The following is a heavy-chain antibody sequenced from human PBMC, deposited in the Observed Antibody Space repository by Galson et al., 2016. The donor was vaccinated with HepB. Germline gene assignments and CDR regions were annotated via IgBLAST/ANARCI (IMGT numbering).Heavy chain of an antibody. CDR2: ISKDGSDK. Sequence: SLRLSCAASGFAFSSYTIHWVRQAPGRGLEWVAVISKDGSDKQYVDSVKGRFTVSRDNSKNMLFLQMNSLRVEDTAVYYCAKLDCGRNCPRDYWGQGTQVTVSS. CDR1: GFAFSSYT. D-gene: IGHD2-21*02. CDR3: AKLDCGRNCPRDY. V-gene: IGHV3-30*18. J-gene: IGHJ4*02.